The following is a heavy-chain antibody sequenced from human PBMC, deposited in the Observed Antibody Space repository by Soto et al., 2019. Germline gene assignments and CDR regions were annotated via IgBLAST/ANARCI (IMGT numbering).Heavy chain of an antibody. CDR1: GFTFSSYG. J-gene: IGHJ4*02. Sequence: QVQLVESGGGVVQPGRSLRLSCAASGFTFSSYGMHWVRQAPGKGLEWVAVIWYDGSNKYYADSVKGRFTISRDNSKNTLYLQMNSLRAEDSALSYFAREGHTAVGPLDYWGQGTLVTVSS. V-gene: IGHV3-33*01. CDR2: IWYDGSNK. CDR3: AREGHTAVGPLDY. D-gene: IGHD3-10*01.